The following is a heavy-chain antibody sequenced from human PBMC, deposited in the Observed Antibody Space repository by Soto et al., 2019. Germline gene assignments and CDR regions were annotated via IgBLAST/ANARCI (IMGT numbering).Heavy chain of an antibody. D-gene: IGHD2-8*02. Sequence: QVQLVQSGAEVKKPGSSAKVSCRTSGGTFSNYAISWVRQAPGQGLEWMGGIVPIFGTATYAQKFQGRVTITADESTSTAYMELISLRSDDTAVYYCASPTGKLDYWGQGTLVTVSS. CDR1: GGTFSNYA. CDR3: ASPTGKLDY. V-gene: IGHV1-69*01. J-gene: IGHJ4*02. CDR2: IVPIFGTA.